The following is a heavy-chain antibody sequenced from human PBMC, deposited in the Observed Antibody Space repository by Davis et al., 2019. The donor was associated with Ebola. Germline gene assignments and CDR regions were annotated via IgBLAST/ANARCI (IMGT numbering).Heavy chain of an antibody. Sequence: GGSLRLSCAASGFTFSNAWMSWVRQAPGKGLEWVGRIKSKTDGGTTDYAAPVKGRFTISRDDSKNTLYLQMNSLKTEDTAVYYCTTEDVLVPAASGAFDIWGQGTMVTVSS. CDR2: IKSKTDGGTT. CDR3: TTEDVLVPAASGAFDI. CDR1: GFTFSNAW. J-gene: IGHJ3*02. V-gene: IGHV3-15*01. D-gene: IGHD2-2*01.